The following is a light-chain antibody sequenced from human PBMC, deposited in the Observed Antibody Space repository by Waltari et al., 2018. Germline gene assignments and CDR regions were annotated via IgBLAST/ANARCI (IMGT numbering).Light chain of an antibody. CDR1: SSDLGGYNY. V-gene: IGLV2-14*01. CDR3: SSYTSSSTLVV. J-gene: IGLJ2*01. CDR2: EVS. Sequence: QSALTQPASVSGSPGQSIPISCTGTSSDLGGYNYVSWYQQHPGKAPKLMIYEVSNRPSGVSNRFSGSKSGNTASLTISGLQAEDEADYYCSSYTSSSTLVVFGGGTKLTVL.